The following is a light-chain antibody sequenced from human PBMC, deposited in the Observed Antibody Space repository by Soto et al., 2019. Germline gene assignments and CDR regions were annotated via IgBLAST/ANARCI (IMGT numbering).Light chain of an antibody. CDR2: LGS. V-gene: IGKV2-28*01. CDR3: RQALQTPLT. CDR1: QSLLHSNGYNY. Sequence: DIVMTQSPLSLPVTPGEPASISCRSSQSLLHSNGYNYLDWYLQKQGQSPQLLIYLGSNRASGVPDRFSGSGSGTDFTLKISRVEAEDVGVYYCRQALQTPLTFGQGTKVEIK. J-gene: IGKJ1*01.